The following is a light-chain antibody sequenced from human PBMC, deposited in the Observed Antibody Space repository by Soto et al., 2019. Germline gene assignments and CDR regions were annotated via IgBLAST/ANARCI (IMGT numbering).Light chain of an antibody. CDR2: EGS. CDR1: SSDVGSYNL. V-gene: IGLV2-23*03. J-gene: IGLJ2*01. CDR3: CSYAGSSTFYVV. Sequence: QSALTQPASVSGSPGQSIPISCTGTSSDVGSYNLVSWYQQHPGKAPKLMIYEGSKRPSGVSNRCSGSKSGNTASLTISGLQAEDEADYYCCSYAGSSTFYVVFGGGTKLTVL.